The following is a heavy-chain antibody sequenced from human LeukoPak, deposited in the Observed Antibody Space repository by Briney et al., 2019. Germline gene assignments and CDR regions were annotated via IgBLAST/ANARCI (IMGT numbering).Heavy chain of an antibody. CDR1: GGSISSSSYY. CDR2: IYYSGST. D-gene: IGHD6-19*01. CDR3: ASGARGQWLVPRGPHYFDY. J-gene: IGHJ4*02. Sequence: SETLSLTCTVSGGSISSSSYYWGWIRQPPGKGLEWIGSIYYSGSTNYNPSLKSRVTISVDTSKNQFSLKLSSVTAADTAVYYCASGARGQWLVPRGPHYFDYWGQGTLVTVSS. V-gene: IGHV4-39*07.